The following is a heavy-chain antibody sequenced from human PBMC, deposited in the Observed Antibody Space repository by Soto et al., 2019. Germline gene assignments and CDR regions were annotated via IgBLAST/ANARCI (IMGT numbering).Heavy chain of an antibody. Sequence: QVQLVESGGGVVQPGRSLRLSCAASGFTFSSYGMHWVRQAPGKGLEWVAVISYDGSNKYYAVSVKGRFTISRDNSKNTLYLQMNSLRAEDTAVYYCAKANDYDFWSGYYAWAYYYYGMDVWGRGTTVTVSS. CDR2: ISYDGSNK. CDR3: AKANDYDFWSGYYAWAYYYYGMDV. V-gene: IGHV3-30*18. J-gene: IGHJ6*02. CDR1: GFTFSSYG. D-gene: IGHD3-3*01.